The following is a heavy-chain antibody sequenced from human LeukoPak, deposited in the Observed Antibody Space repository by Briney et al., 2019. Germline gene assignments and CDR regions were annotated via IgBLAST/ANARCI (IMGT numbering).Heavy chain of an antibody. V-gene: IGHV1-8*01. CDR3: ARGRGRLLLHNWFDP. CDR2: MNPNSGNT. CDR1: GYTFTSYD. Sequence: GASVKVSCKASGYTFTSYDINWVRQATGQGLGWMGWMNPNSGNTGYAQKFQGRVTMTRNTSISTAYMELSSLRSEDTAVYYCARGRGRLLLHNWFDPWGQGTLVTVSS. J-gene: IGHJ5*02. D-gene: IGHD2-15*01.